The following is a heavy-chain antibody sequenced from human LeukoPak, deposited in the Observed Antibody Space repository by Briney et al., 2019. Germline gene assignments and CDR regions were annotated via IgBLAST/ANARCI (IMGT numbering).Heavy chain of an antibody. D-gene: IGHD3-22*01. J-gene: IGHJ4*02. CDR1: ESTFSSHA. Sequence: GGSLRLSCAASESTFSSHAMNWVRQAPGKGLEWVSAISGSGGGTYYADSVKGRFTISRDNAKNSLYLQMNSLRAEDTAVYYCARGLSYDSSGYGDYWGQGTLVTVSS. CDR3: ARGLSYDSSGYGDY. V-gene: IGHV3-23*01. CDR2: ISGSGGGT.